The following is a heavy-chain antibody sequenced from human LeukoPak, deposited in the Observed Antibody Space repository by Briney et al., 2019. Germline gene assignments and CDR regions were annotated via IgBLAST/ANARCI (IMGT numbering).Heavy chain of an antibody. V-gene: IGHV4-59*08. D-gene: IGHD4-23*01. J-gene: IGHJ4*02. CDR2: SYFIGSA. CDR1: GSISSYY. CDR3: AGVRSTVGWRSFDY. Sequence: SETLSLTCTVDGSISSYYWSWSRRAPGKGVEWSGHSYFIGSANYNPSLKRRVTISVDTPNNKFSLKLSSVTAADTAVYYCAGVRSTVGWRSFDYWGQGILVTVSS.